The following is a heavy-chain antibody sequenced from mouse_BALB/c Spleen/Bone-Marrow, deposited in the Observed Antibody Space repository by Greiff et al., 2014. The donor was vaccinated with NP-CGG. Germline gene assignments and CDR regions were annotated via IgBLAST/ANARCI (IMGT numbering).Heavy chain of an antibody. D-gene: IGHD1-2*01. J-gene: IGHJ2*01. CDR2: INPNTGYT. V-gene: IGHV1-7*01. Sequence: QVQLQQPGAELAKPGASLKMSCKASGYTFTSYWMHWVKQRPGQGLEWIGYINPNTGYTEYNQKLKDKATLTADKSSGTAYMQLSSLTSEDSAVYYCARAPLLRLRNYFDYWGQGTTLTVSS. CDR1: GYTFTSYW. CDR3: ARAPLLRLRNYFDY.